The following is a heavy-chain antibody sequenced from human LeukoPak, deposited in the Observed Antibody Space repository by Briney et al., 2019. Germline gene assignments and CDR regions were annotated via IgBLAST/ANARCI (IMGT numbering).Heavy chain of an antibody. CDR3: ARATSSGRLGGYFDY. CDR2: IYYSGST. V-gene: IGHV4-59*01. D-gene: IGHD6-19*01. J-gene: IGHJ4*02. Sequence: SETLSLTCTVSGGSISSYYWSWIRQPPGKGLEWIGYIYYSGSTNYNPSLKSRVTISVDTSKNQFSLKLSSVTAADTAVCYCARATSSGRLGGYFDYWGQGTLVTVSS. CDR1: GGSISSYY.